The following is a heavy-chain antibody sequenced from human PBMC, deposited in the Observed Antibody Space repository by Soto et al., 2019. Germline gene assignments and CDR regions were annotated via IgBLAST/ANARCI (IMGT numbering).Heavy chain of an antibody. Sequence: SETLSLTCTVSGGSISSYYWSWIRQPPGKGLEWIGYIYYSGSTNYNPSLKSRVTISVDTSKNQFSLKLSSVTAADTAVYYCARAVVLVTISDWFDPWGQGTRVTVSS. CDR3: ARAVVLVTISDWFDP. V-gene: IGHV4-59*01. J-gene: IGHJ5*02. CDR2: IYYSGST. CDR1: GGSISSYY. D-gene: IGHD2-21*02.